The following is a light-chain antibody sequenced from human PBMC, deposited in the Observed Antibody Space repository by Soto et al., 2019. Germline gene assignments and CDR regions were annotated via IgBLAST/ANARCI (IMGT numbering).Light chain of an antibody. J-gene: IGKJ5*01. V-gene: IGKV3D-15*02. CDR2: GAS. Sequence: ATLPQSKGTRAALSRRASQSVSSDLAWYQHKPGQAPRLLIYGASTRATGMPGRFSGSGSGTDFSLTISGLKPEEFAVYYSQHYAMSPNTLGQGTRLEIK. CDR1: QSVSSD. CDR3: QHYAMSPNT.